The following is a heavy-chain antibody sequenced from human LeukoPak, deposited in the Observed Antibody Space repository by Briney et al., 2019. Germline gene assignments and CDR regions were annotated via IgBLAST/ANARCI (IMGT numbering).Heavy chain of an antibody. V-gene: IGHV1-18*01. CDR1: GYTFTSYG. D-gene: IGHD3-9*01. CDR2: ISAYNGNT. CDR3: ASARAGYFDWLLNY. Sequence: ASVTVSCKASGYTFTSYGISWVRQAPGQGLEWMGWISAYNGNTNYAQKLQGRVTMTTDTSTSTAYMELRSLRSDDTAVYYCASARAGYFDWLLNYWGQGTLVTVSS. J-gene: IGHJ4*02.